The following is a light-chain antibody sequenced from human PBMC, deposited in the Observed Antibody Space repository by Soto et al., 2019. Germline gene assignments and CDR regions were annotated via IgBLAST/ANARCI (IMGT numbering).Light chain of an antibody. CDR2: EDN. J-gene: IGLJ2*01. V-gene: IGLV6-57*04. CDR3: QSYDNSTVV. Sequence: NFMLTQPHSVSESPGKTVTITYTRSSGSIASNYVQWYQQRPGSAPTTVIYEDNQRPSGVPDRFSGSTDGSSNSASLTISGLQTEDEADYYCQSYDNSTVVFGGGTKVTVL. CDR1: SGSIASNY.